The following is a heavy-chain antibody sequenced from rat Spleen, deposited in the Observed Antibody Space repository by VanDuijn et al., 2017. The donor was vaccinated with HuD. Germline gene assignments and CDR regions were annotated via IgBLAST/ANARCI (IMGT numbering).Heavy chain of an antibody. CDR3: TRSHPGVMDA. J-gene: IGHJ4*01. CDR2: IWGDGST. CDR1: GFSLISYA. D-gene: IGHD3-2*01. Sequence: QVQLKESGPGLVQPSQTLSLTCTVSGFSLISYAVNWVRQPPGKGLEWMGVIWGDGSTDYNSALKSRLTISRDTSKSQVFLKMNSLQTEDTAIYFCTRSHPGVMDAWGQGVSVTVSS. V-gene: IGHV2-15*01.